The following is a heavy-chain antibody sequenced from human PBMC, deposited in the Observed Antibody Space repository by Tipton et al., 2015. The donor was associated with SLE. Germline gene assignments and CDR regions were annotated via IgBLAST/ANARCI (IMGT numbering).Heavy chain of an antibody. D-gene: IGHD4-17*01. Sequence: TLSLTCTVSRASITSHFWSWIRQPPEKGLEWIGYIYSTGSTNYNPSLKSRVTISVDTSKNQFSLKLSSVTAADTAVYYCARARLGYGDYERWYFDLWGRGTLVTVSS. J-gene: IGHJ2*01. V-gene: IGHV4-59*08. CDR3: ARARLGYGDYERWYFDL. CDR2: IYSTGST. CDR1: RASITSHF.